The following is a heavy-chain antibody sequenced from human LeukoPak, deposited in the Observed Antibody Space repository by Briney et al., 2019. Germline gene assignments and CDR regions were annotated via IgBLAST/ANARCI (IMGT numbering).Heavy chain of an antibody. J-gene: IGHJ3*02. D-gene: IGHD5-24*01. CDR3: ARVGGLDGYMIAFDI. CDR2: ISGYNGNT. V-gene: IGHV1-18*01. Sequence: ASVTVSCKASGYTFTNYGISWVRQAPGQGLEWMGWISGYNGNTNYAQKLQGRVTITADESTSTAYMELSSLRSEDTAVYYCARVGGLDGYMIAFDIWGQGTMVTVSS. CDR1: GYTFTNYG.